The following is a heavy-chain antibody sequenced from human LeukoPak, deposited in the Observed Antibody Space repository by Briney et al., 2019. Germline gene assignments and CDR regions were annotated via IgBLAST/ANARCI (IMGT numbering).Heavy chain of an antibody. CDR1: GFTFSSYA. Sequence: GGSLRLSCAASGFTFSSYAMSWVRQAPGKGLEWVSAISGSGGSTYYADSVKGRFTIPRDNSKNTLYLQMNSLRAEDTAVYYCAKDPVVVPAAIGMDVWGQGTTVTVSS. V-gene: IGHV3-23*01. CDR3: AKDPVVVPAAIGMDV. CDR2: ISGSGGST. J-gene: IGHJ6*02. D-gene: IGHD2-2*01.